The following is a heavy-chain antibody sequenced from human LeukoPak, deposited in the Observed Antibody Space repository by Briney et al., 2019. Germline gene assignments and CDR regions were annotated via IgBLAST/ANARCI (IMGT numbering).Heavy chain of an antibody. V-gene: IGHV3-72*01. J-gene: IGHJ4*02. CDR1: GFTLSDHH. Sequence: GGSLRLSCAASGFTLSDHHMDWVRQAPGKGLEWVGRSRNKADNYITHYAASVEGRFTISRDNSKNTLYLQMNSLRAEDTAVYYCAKEEDIVATIVHYWGQGTLVTVSS. CDR2: SRNKADNYIT. CDR3: AKEEDIVATIVHY. D-gene: IGHD5-12*01.